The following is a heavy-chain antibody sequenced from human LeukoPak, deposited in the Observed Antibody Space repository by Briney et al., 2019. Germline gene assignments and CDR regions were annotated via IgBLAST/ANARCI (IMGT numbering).Heavy chain of an antibody. CDR2: INSDGSTI. J-gene: IGHJ4*02. V-gene: IGHV3-74*01. CDR3: TREIVVVATASLGY. CDR1: GFTFSSYW. D-gene: IGHD2-2*01. Sequence: GGSLRLSCAASGFTFSSYWMHWVRQAPGKGLVWVSRINSDGSTINYADSVKGRFTISRDNAKNTLYLQMDSLRAEDTAVYYCTREIVVVATASLGYWGLGTLVTVSS.